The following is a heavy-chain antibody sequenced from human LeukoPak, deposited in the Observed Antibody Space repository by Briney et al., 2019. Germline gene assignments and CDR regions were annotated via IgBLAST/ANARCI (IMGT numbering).Heavy chain of an antibody. CDR3: ARGKRQLVYSHFDY. CDR1: GGSISSYY. Sequence: KPSETLSLTCTVSGGSISSYYWSWIRQPPGKGLEWIGYIYYSGSTNYNPSLKSRVTMSVDTSKNQFSLKLSSVTAADTAVYYCARGKRQLVYSHFDYWGQGTLVTVSS. CDR2: IYYSGST. V-gene: IGHV4-59*12. J-gene: IGHJ4*02. D-gene: IGHD6-6*01.